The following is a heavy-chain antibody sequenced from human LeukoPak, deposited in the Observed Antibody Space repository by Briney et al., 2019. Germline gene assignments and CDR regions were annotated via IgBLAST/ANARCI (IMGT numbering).Heavy chain of an antibody. CDR2: IYCGGRT. V-gene: IGHV3-66*02. D-gene: IGHD3-10*01. Sequence: GGSLRLSCAASGFTVSSNYMSWVRQAPGKGLGWVSVIYCGGRTYYDDSVKGRFTISRNNSKKTLYLQMNSLRTEDTAVYYCARGGSDRVTMVRGVRLDIWGQGTMVTVSS. J-gene: IGHJ3*02. CDR3: ARGGSDRVTMVRGVRLDI. CDR1: GFTVSSNY.